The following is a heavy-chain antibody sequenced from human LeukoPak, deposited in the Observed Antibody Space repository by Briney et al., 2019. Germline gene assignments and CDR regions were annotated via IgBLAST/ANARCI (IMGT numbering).Heavy chain of an antibody. CDR1: GFTFSSAW. CDR3: TTGSQGDFDAFDI. CDR2: IKSKTDGGTT. D-gene: IGHD2-21*02. Sequence: PGGSLRLSCAASGFTFSSAWMSWVRQAPGKGLEWVGRIKSKTDGGTTDYAAPVKGRFTISRDDSKNTLYLQMNSLKTEDTAVYYCTTGSQGDFDAFDIWGQGTMVTVSS. V-gene: IGHV3-15*01. J-gene: IGHJ3*02.